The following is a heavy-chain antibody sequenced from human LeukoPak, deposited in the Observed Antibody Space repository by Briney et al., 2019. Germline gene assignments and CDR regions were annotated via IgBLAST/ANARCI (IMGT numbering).Heavy chain of an antibody. J-gene: IGHJ4*02. CDR3: ARGPPIAAADTEDTLFDY. Sequence: TSETLSLTCAVYGGSFSGYYWSWIRQPPGKGMEWIGEINHSGSTNYNPSLKSRVTISVDTSKNQFSLKLSSVTAADTAVYYCARGPPIAAADTEDTLFDYWGQGTLVTVSS. CDR2: INHSGST. V-gene: IGHV4-34*01. D-gene: IGHD6-13*01. CDR1: GGSFSGYY.